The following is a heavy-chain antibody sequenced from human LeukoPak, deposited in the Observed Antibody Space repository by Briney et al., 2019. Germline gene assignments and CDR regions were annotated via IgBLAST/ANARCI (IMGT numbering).Heavy chain of an antibody. D-gene: IGHD3-22*01. CDR1: GGSTSSYY. CDR2: VFTSGIISGNT. J-gene: IGHJ3*02. CDR3: ARDRYYYDSSSYYSAFDT. Sequence: SETLSLTCTVSGGSTSSYYWSWIRQPPGKGLEWIGRVFTSGIISGNTNYNPSLKSRVTMSVDTSKNQFSLKLRSVTAADTAVYYCARDRYYYDSSSYYSAFDTWGQGTMVTVSS. V-gene: IGHV4-4*07.